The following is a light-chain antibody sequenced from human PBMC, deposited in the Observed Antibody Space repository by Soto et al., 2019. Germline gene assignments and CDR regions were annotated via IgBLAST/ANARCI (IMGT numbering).Light chain of an antibody. CDR1: QSVGYH. Sequence: EIVLTQSPATLSLSPGERATLSCRASQSVGYHLAWYQQKPGQAPRLLIYDASNRATGIPARFSGSGSGTDFTLAISSLEPEDFAVYYCQQRSNWPPVTFGQVTRLEIK. J-gene: IGKJ5*01. CDR3: QQRSNWPPVT. CDR2: DAS. V-gene: IGKV3-11*01.